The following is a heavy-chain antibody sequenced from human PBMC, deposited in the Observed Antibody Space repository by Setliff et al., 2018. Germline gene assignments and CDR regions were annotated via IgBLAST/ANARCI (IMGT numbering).Heavy chain of an antibody. D-gene: IGHD2-15*01. Sequence: LRLSCAASGFTFSIYNMNWVRQAPGKGLEWVSSISSSSSFIYYADSVKGRFTISRDNAKNSLYLQMNSLRAEDTAVYYCASGNGYCSGGSCYPDAFDIWGQGTMVTVSS. CDR1: GFTFSIYN. CDR2: ISSSSSFI. CDR3: ASGNGYCSGGSCYPDAFDI. V-gene: IGHV3-21*01. J-gene: IGHJ3*02.